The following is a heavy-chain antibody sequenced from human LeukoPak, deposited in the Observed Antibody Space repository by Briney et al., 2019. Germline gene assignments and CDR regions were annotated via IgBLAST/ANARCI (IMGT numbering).Heavy chain of an antibody. D-gene: IGHD6-19*01. V-gene: IGHV4-30-2*01. J-gene: IGHJ4*02. CDR2: IYHSGST. CDR3: ARDSRGAGPDFDY. Sequence: SQTLSLTCTVSGGSISSGGYYWSWIRQPPGKGLEWIGYIYHSGSTYYNPSLKSRVTISVDRSKNQFSLKLSSVTAADTAVYYCARDSRGAGPDFDYWGQGTLVTVSS. CDR1: GGSISSGGYY.